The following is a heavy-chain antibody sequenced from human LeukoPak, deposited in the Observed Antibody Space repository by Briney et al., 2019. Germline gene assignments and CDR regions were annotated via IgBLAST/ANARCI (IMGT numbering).Heavy chain of an antibody. Sequence: PGGSLRLSCAASGFTLGNAWMSWVRQAPGKGLEWVANIKQDGSAKHYLDSVKGRFAISRDNARSSLSLQMNSLRAEDTAVYYCARDKAGYCNNGDCPGNWYFDLWGRGTLVTISS. V-gene: IGHV3-7*01. D-gene: IGHD2-8*01. CDR3: ARDKAGYCNNGDCPGNWYFDL. J-gene: IGHJ2*01. CDR1: GFTLGNAW. CDR2: IKQDGSAK.